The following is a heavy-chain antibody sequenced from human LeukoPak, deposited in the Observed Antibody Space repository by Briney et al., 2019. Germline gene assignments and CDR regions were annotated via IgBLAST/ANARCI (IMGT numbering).Heavy chain of an antibody. CDR1: GFTFSSYA. CDR2: ISYDGSNK. D-gene: IGHD1-1*01. J-gene: IGHJ6*02. V-gene: IGHV3-30-3*01. CDR3: ARDLENPYGMDV. Sequence: GGSLRLSCAASGFTFSSYAMHWVRQAPGKGLEWVAVISYDGSNKYYADSVKGRFTISRDNSKNTLYLQMNSLRAEDTAVYYCARDLENPYGMDVWGQGTTVTVSS.